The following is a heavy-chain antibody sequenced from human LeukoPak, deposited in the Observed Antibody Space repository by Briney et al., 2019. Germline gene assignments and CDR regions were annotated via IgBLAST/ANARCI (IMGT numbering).Heavy chain of an antibody. V-gene: IGHV4-4*02. CDR1: GGSISSSNW. J-gene: IGHJ4*02. D-gene: IGHD4-17*01. CDR2: IYHSGST. CDR3: ARNPGSDYPEW. Sequence: SETLSLTCAVSGGSISSSNWWSWVRQPPGKGLEWIGEIYHSGSTNYNPSLESRVTISVDKSKNQFSLNLSSVTAADTAVYYCARNPGSDYPEWWGQGTLVTVSS.